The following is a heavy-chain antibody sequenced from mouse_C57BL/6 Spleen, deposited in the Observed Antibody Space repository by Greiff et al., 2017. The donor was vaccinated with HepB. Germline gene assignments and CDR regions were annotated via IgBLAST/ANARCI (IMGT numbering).Heavy chain of an antibody. CDR1: GYTFTSYW. CDR3: AGITTVVFDY. Sequence: VKLQQPGAELVKPGASVKLSCKASGYTFTSYWMHWVKQRPGQGLEWIGMIHPNSGSTNYNEKFKSKATLTVDKSSSTAYMQLSSLTSEDSAVYYCAGITTVVFDYWGQGTTLTVSS. D-gene: IGHD1-1*01. V-gene: IGHV1-64*01. J-gene: IGHJ2*01. CDR2: IHPNSGST.